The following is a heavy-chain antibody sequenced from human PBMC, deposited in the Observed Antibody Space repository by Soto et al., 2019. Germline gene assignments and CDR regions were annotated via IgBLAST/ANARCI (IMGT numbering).Heavy chain of an antibody. Sequence: VHLLESGGGVVQPGGSLRLSCEASGFNFKKSAMAWVRQAPGEGLEWVSGISCCGGSTSYADSVKGRFSVARDDSKNTLSLQLNSLRVEDTARYYCAKADGEQWLIPHLDNWGQGTLVTVS. CDR2: ISCCGGST. CDR3: AKADGEQWLIPHLDN. J-gene: IGHJ4*02. V-gene: IGHV3-23*01. D-gene: IGHD6-19*01. CDR1: GFNFKKSA.